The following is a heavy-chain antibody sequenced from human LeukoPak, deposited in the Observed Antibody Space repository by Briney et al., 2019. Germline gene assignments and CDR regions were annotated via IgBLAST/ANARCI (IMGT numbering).Heavy chain of an antibody. CDR3: ARDAPDFWSGYYRFDYYYYYMVV. V-gene: IGHV4-61*02. CDR2: IYTSGST. D-gene: IGHD3-3*01. Sequence: SETLSLTCTVSGGSISSGSYYWSWIRQPAGKGLEWIGRIYTSGSTNYNPSLKSRVTISVDTSKNQFSLKLSSVTAADTAVYYCARDAPDFWSGYYRFDYYYYYMVVWGKGTTVTVSS. CDR1: GGSISSGSYY. J-gene: IGHJ6*03.